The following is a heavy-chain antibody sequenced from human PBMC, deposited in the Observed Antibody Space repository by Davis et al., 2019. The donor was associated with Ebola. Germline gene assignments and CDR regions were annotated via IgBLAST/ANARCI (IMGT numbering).Heavy chain of an antibody. J-gene: IGHJ4*02. CDR3: ARTRAGSGYYYWFDY. CDR2: KFDSGPS. V-gene: IGHV4-59*08. Sequence: SETLSLTCTVSGVSVTSHYWSWIRQSPGKELEWIGYKFDSGPSNYNPSLQSRVTISIDTSKNQFSLKLSSVTAADTAVYYCARTRAGSGYYYWFDYWGQGTLVTVSS. D-gene: IGHD1-26*01. CDR1: GVSVTSHY.